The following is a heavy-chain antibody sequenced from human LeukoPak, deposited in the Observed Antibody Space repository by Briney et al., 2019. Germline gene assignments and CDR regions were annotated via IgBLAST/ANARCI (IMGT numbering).Heavy chain of an antibody. V-gene: IGHV4-34*01. CDR1: GGSFSGYY. CDR3: ARGMENSSGWYAHFDY. J-gene: IGHJ4*02. Sequence: SETLSLTCAVYGGSFSGYYWSWIRQPPGKGLEWIGEINHSGSTNYNPSLKSRDTISVDTSKNQFSLKLSSVTAADTAVYYCARGMENSSGWYAHFDYWGQGTLVTVSS. D-gene: IGHD6-19*01. CDR2: INHSGST.